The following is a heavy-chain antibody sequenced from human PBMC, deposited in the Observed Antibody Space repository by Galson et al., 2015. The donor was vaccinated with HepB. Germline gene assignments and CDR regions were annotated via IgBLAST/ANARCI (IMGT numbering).Heavy chain of an antibody. CDR2: IKQDGSEK. V-gene: IGHV3-7*01. Sequence: SLRLSCAASGFTFSSYWMSWVRQAPGKGLEWVANIKQDGSEKYYVDSVKGRFTISRDNAKNSLYLQMNSLRDEDTAVYYCARDRSEGEPLSRPAYWGQGTPVTVSS. CDR3: ARDRSEGEPLSRPAY. CDR1: GFTFSSYW. D-gene: IGHD1-26*01. J-gene: IGHJ4*02.